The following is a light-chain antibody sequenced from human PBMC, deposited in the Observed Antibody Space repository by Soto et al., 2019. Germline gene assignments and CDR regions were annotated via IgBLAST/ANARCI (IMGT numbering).Light chain of an antibody. J-gene: IGKJ1*01. Sequence: EIVMTQSPATLSGSPGERATLSCRASQSVSSSYLAWYQQKPGQAPRLLIYGASSRATGIPDRFSGSGSGTDFTLTISRLEPEDFAVYYCQQYGSSPWTFGQGTKGDIK. CDR3: QQYGSSPWT. CDR2: GAS. V-gene: IGKV3-20*01. CDR1: QSVSSSY.